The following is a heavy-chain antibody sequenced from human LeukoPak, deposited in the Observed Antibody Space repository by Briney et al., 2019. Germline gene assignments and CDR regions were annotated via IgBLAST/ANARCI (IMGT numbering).Heavy chain of an antibody. CDR1: GFTLSSYS. V-gene: IGHV3-48*04. D-gene: IGHD2-15*01. CDR3: ARVGMGTYSGDH. Sequence: GESLRLFCAASGFTLSSYSINWVRPAPGKGLECVSYIPGTSTNINYADSVKGRFTISRDNAKNLVYLQMNSLRGEDTAVYYCARVGMGTYSGDHWGQGTLVTVSS. CDR2: IPGTSTNI. J-gene: IGHJ4*02.